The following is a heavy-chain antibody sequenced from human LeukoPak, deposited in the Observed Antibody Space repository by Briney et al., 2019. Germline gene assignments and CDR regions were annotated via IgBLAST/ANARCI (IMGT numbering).Heavy chain of an antibody. Sequence: PPETLSLTCTVSGGSISTYHWSWIRQPPGKGLEWIGYIYYSGSTNYNPSLKSRVTISLDTSKNQFSLKLTSMTAADTAVYFCARERDSGTSDYWGQGTLVTVSS. CDR1: GGSISTYH. V-gene: IGHV4-59*01. CDR3: ARERDSGTSDY. J-gene: IGHJ4*02. D-gene: IGHD1-26*01. CDR2: IYYSGST.